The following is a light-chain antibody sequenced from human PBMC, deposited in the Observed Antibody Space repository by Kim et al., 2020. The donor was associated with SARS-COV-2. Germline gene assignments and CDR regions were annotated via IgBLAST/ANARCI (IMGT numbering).Light chain of an antibody. V-gene: IGKV1-5*03. CDR1: QSIGSW. J-gene: IGKJ4*01. CDR2: KAS. Sequence: ACVGDRCTIPCRASQSIGSWLAWYQQEPGKAPYLLIYKASSLESGVPSRFSGSGSGTEFTLTISSLQPGDSASYYCQQYNSYPLTFGGGTKVDIK. CDR3: QQYNSYPLT.